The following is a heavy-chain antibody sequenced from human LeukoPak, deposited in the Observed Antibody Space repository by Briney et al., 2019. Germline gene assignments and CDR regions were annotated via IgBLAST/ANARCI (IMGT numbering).Heavy chain of an antibody. CDR2: INHSGST. CDR3: ASLSDEYSSGWYGSALNY. Sequence: SETLSLTCAVYGGSFSGYYWSWIRQPPGKGLEWIGEINHSGSTNYNPSLKSRVTISVDTSKNQFSLKLSSVTAADTAVYYCASLSDEYSSGWYGSALNYWGQGTLVTVSS. D-gene: IGHD6-19*01. J-gene: IGHJ4*02. CDR1: GGSFSGYY. V-gene: IGHV4-34*01.